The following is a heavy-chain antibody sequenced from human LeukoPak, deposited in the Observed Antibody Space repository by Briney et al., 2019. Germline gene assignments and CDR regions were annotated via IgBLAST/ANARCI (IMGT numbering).Heavy chain of an antibody. Sequence: SETLSLTCAVYGGSFSGYYWSWIRQPPGKGLEWIGEINHSESTNYNPSLKSRVTISVDTSKNQFSLKLSSVTAADTAVYYCARSPNYYDSSGFFDYWGQGTLVTVSS. CDR2: INHSEST. CDR3: ARSPNYYDSSGFFDY. V-gene: IGHV4-34*01. CDR1: GGSFSGYY. J-gene: IGHJ4*02. D-gene: IGHD3-22*01.